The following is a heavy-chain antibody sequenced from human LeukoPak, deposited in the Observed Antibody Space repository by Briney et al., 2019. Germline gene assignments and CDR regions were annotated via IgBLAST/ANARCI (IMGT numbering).Heavy chain of an antibody. CDR1: GFTSRSYA. CDR2: ISGSGGST. V-gene: IGHV3-23*01. CDR3: AKDRGSWLFFFDF. J-gene: IGHJ4*02. Sequence: GGSLRLSCAASGFTSRSYAMSWVRQAPGKGLDWVSAISGSGGSTYYADSVKGRFTISRDNSKNTLYLQMNSLRAEDTAVYYCAKDRGSWLFFFDFWGQGALVTVSS. D-gene: IGHD2-21*01.